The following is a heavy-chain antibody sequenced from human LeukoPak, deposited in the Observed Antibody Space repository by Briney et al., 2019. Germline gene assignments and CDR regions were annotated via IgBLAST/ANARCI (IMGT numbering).Heavy chain of an antibody. CDR1: GGSFSHYY. Sequence: SETLSLTCTVSGGSFSHYYWNWIRQPAGKGLEWVGRMFVSGNTIYNPSLQSRVTMSLDTSKNQFSLKLSSVTAADTAVYYCASGIVGATYFDYWGQGTLVTVSS. D-gene: IGHD1-26*01. J-gene: IGHJ4*02. CDR3: ASGIVGATYFDY. CDR2: MFVSGNT. V-gene: IGHV4-4*07.